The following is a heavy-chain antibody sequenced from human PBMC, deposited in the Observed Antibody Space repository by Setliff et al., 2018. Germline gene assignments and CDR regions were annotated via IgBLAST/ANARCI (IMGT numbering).Heavy chain of an antibody. D-gene: IGHD2-8*01. V-gene: IGHV1-18*01. Sequence: ASVKVSCKASGYSFTSYGISWVRQAPGQGLEWMGWISAYNDNKNYAQKFQGRVTMTTDTSKSTAYMELRSLRSDDTAVYYCSRLVRYCTTTTCRSVPGAEVWGQGTLVTVSS. J-gene: IGHJ4*02. CDR2: ISAYNDNK. CDR3: SRLVRYCTTTTCRSVPGAEV. CDR1: GYSFTSYG.